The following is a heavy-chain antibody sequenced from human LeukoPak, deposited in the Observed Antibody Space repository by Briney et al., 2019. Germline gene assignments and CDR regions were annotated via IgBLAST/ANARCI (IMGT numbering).Heavy chain of an antibody. Sequence: SETLSLTCTVSGGSISSYYWSWIRQPPGKGLEWIGYIYYSGSTYYNPSLKSRVTISVDTSKNQFSLKLSSVTAADTAVYYCARTRVSYFDLWGRGTLVTVSS. CDR2: IYYSGST. CDR3: ARTRVSYFDL. D-gene: IGHD6-6*01. V-gene: IGHV4-59*06. CDR1: GGSISSYY. J-gene: IGHJ2*01.